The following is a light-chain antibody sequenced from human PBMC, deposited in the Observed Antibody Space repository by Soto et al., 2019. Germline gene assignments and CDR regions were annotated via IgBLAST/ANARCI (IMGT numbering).Light chain of an antibody. CDR3: QTWGTGIHV. CDR2: LNSDGSH. V-gene: IGLV4-69*01. J-gene: IGLJ1*01. CDR1: SGHSSYA. Sequence: QLVLTQSPSASASLGASVKLTCTLSSGHSSYAIAWHQQQPEKGPRYLMKLNSDGSHSKGDGIPDRFSGSSSGAERYHIISSLQSEDEADYSCQTWGTGIHVFGTGTKLTVL.